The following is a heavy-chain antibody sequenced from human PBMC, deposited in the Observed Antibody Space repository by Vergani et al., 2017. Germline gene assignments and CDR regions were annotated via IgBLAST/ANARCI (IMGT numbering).Heavy chain of an antibody. CDR2: IKFDGSNQ. CDR1: GFTLCNYN. V-gene: IGHV3-30*02. CDR3: AKHFRGWGIDY. D-gene: IGHD3-16*01. J-gene: IGHJ4*02. Sequence: QVQLVESGGAVFRRGGPLRHSGAPSGFTLCNYNMQWIRKGPGKGLEFVAFIKFDGSNQNYPDSVKGLFTLSRDSSKNTLYLQMNSLGTDDTATYYCAKHFRGWGIDYWGQGTQVIVSS.